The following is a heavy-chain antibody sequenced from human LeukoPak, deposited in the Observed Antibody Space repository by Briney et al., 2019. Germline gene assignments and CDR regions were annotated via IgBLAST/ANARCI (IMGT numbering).Heavy chain of an antibody. Sequence: GGSLRLSCAASGFTFSSYGMNWVRQAPGKGLEWVANIKQDGSEKYYVDSVKGRFTISRDNAKNSLYLQMNSLRAEDTAVYYCARGNFWSGYYYYYYMDVWGKGTTVTVSS. CDR2: IKQDGSEK. J-gene: IGHJ6*03. CDR1: GFTFSSYG. V-gene: IGHV3-7*01. CDR3: ARGNFWSGYYYYYYMDV. D-gene: IGHD3-3*01.